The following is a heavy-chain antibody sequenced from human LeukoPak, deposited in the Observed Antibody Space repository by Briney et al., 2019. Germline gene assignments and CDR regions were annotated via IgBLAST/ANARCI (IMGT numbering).Heavy chain of an antibody. J-gene: IGHJ2*01. CDR3: ARVAAYYYDSSGPYWYFDL. V-gene: IGHV4-34*01. D-gene: IGHD3-22*01. Sequence: PSETLSLTCAVYGGSFSGYYWSWIRQPPGKGLEWIGEINHSGSTNYNPSLKSRVTISVDTSKNQFSLKLSSVTAADTAVYYCARVAAYYYDSSGPYWYFDLWGRGTLVTVSS. CDR2: INHSGST. CDR1: GGSFSGYY.